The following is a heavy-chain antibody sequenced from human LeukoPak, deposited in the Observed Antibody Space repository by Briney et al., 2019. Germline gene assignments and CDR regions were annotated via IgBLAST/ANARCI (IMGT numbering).Heavy chain of an antibody. J-gene: IGHJ4*02. CDR1: GFTFSNFA. Sequence: GGSLRLSCAASGFTFSNFAMNWVRQAPGKGLEWVSTISGSGGSTYYADSVKGRFTISRDNSKNTLCLQMNSLRAEDTAVYYCAKMVHTEQWLVPFDYWGQGTLVTVSS. V-gene: IGHV3-23*01. CDR3: AKMVHTEQWLVPFDY. D-gene: IGHD6-19*01. CDR2: ISGSGGST.